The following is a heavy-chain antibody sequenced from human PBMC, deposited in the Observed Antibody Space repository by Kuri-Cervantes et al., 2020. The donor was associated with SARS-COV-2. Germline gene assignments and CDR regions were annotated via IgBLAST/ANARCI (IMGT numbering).Heavy chain of an antibody. CDR2: ISAYNGNT. Sequence: ASVKVSCKASGYTFTSYGISWVRQAPGQGLERMGWISAYNGNTNYAQKLQGRVTMTTDTSTSTAYMELRSLRSDDTAVYYCAREDYDFWSGYSDYWGQGTLVTVSS. V-gene: IGHV1-18*01. J-gene: IGHJ4*02. CDR1: GYTFTSYG. CDR3: AREDYDFWSGYSDY. D-gene: IGHD3-3*01.